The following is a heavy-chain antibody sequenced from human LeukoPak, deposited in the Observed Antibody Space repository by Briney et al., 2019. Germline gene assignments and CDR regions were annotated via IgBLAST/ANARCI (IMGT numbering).Heavy chain of an antibody. CDR2: ISAYNGNT. V-gene: IGHV1-18*01. Sequence: GASVKVSCKASGYTFTSYGISWVRQAPGQGLEWMGWISAYNGNTNYAQKLQGRVTMTTDTSTSTAYMELRSLRSDDTAVYYCARDYGSGSYYTPLDYWGQETLVTVSS. J-gene: IGHJ4*02. CDR1: GYTFTSYG. CDR3: ARDYGSGSYYTPLDY. D-gene: IGHD3-10*01.